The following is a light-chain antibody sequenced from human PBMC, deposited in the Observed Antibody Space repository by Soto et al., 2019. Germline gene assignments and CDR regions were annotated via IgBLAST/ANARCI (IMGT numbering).Light chain of an antibody. CDR3: QQYYNRPQT. CDR2: GAS. J-gene: IGKJ1*01. V-gene: IGKV3-15*01. CDR1: QSVSSN. Sequence: EIVLTQSPATLSVSPGERATLSCRASQSVSSNLAWYQQKPGQAPRLLIYGASTRATAIPARFSGSGSGTEFTLTISSLLSEDFAVFYRQQYYNRPQTFGQGTKV.